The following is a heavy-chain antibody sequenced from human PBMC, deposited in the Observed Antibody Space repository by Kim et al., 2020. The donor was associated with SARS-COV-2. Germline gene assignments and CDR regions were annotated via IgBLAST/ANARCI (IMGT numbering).Heavy chain of an antibody. J-gene: IGHJ4*02. CDR3: ARDLLYDSSGYPGY. CDR2: ISAYNGNT. D-gene: IGHD3-22*01. Sequence: ASVKVSCKASGYTFTSYGISWVRQAPGQGLEWMGWISAYNGNTNYAQKLQGRVTMTTDTSTSTAYMELRSLRSDDTAVYYCARDLLYDSSGYPGYWGQGTLVTVSS. V-gene: IGHV1-18*01. CDR1: GYTFTSYG.